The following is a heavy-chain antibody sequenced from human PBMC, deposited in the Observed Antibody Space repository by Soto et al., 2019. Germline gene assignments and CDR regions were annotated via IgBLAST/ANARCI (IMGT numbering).Heavy chain of an antibody. CDR3: VKESPLTGKYHDLDN. Sequence: PGGSLRLSXAASGFNFRGEAMTWVRQAPGKGLAWLSALTPAGETTYYINSVKGRFTISRDTAKDTLFLQMNRMTDAATDIHYYVKESPLTGKYHDLDNWGQGTLVTVSS. CDR1: GFNFRGEA. CDR2: LTPAGETT. J-gene: IGHJ4*02. V-gene: IGHV3-23*01. D-gene: IGHD2-2*01.